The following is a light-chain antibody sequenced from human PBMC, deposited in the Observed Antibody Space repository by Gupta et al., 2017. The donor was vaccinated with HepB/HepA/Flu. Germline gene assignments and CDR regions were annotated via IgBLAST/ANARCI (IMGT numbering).Light chain of an antibody. CDR1: QSVSTSY. J-gene: IGKJ1*01. V-gene: IGKV3D-20*01. CDR3: HQFGTSYPT. Sequence: EVVLTQSPATLSLSPGERATLACGASQSVSTSYLAWYQQKPGLAPRLLIYDASNRATGIPDRVSGSGSGTDFTLTISSLEPEDSALYYCHQFGTSYPTFGQGTKVEIK. CDR2: DAS.